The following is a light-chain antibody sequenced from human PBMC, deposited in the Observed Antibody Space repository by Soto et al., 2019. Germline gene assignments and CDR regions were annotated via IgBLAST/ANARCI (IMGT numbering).Light chain of an antibody. CDR1: SNDAGDYNY. V-gene: IGLV2-14*03. Sequence: QSALTQPASVSGSPGQSITISCTGTSNDAGDYNYVYWYQQHPGKAPKLMIYDLSNRPSGVSNRFSGAQSGNTASLTISGLQADDDADYFCSSYTSSSAPYVFGTRTKGNVL. CDR3: SSYTSSSAPYV. CDR2: DLS. J-gene: IGLJ1*01.